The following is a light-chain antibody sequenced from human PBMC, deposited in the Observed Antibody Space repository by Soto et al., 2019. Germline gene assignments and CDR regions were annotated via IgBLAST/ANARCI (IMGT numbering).Light chain of an antibody. J-gene: IGKJ5*01. Sequence: LTQSPGTLSLSPVDRSTLSFMASQSVSSSYLAWYQQKPGQAPRLLIYGASTRATGIPARFSGSGFGTEFALTISSLQSEDFAVYYCQQYKNWPLFGQGTRLEIK. CDR1: QSVSSSY. V-gene: IGKV3-15*01. CDR2: GAS. CDR3: QQYKNWPL.